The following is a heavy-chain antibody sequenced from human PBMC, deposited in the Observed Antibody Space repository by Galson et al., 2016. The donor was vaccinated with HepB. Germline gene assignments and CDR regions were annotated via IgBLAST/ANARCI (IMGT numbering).Heavy chain of an antibody. D-gene: IGHD1-26*01. Sequence: SLRLSCAASGFTCSNYWIHWVRQAPGKGLVWVSRINPGGSTTGFADSVKGRFTFSRDNAKNTVYLYMNSLRAEDTGVYYCARDFDISGDYWGQGTLVTVSS. J-gene: IGHJ4*02. CDR1: GFTCSNYW. CDR2: INPGGSTT. CDR3: ARDFDISGDY. V-gene: IGHV3-74*01.